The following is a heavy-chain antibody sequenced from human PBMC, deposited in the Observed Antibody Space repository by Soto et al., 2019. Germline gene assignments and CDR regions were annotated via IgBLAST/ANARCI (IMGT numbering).Heavy chain of an antibody. D-gene: IGHD4-17*01. V-gene: IGHV2-5*02. Sequence: QITLKESGPPLVKPTQTLTLTCTFSGLSLSTSGVGVGWIRQPPGKALEWLALIYWDDDKRYSPSLKSRLTITKDTSKNQAVLTMTNMDPVDTATYYCARADYGDIVFEYWGQGTLVTVSS. CDR1: GLSLSTSGVG. J-gene: IGHJ4*02. CDR2: IYWDDDK. CDR3: ARADYGDIVFEY.